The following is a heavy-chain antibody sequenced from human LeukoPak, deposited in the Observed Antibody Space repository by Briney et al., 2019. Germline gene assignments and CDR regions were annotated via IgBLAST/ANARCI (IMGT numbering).Heavy chain of an antibody. CDR2: INTNTGNP. CDR3: AREIRIAVANYYYYGMDV. J-gene: IGHJ6*02. CDR1: GYTFTSYA. V-gene: IGHV7-4-1*02. Sequence: GASVKVSCKASGYTFTSYAMNWVRQAPGQGLEWMGWINTNTGNPTYAQGFTGRFVFSLDTSVSTAYLQISSLKAEDTAVYYCAREIRIAVANYYYYGMDVWGQGTTVTVSS. D-gene: IGHD6-19*01.